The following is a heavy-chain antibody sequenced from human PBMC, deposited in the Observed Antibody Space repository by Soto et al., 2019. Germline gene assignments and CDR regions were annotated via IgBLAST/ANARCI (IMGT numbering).Heavy chain of an antibody. D-gene: IGHD3-22*01. Sequence: GGSLRLSCAGSRFSFSNYAMTWARQAPGEGLEWVSSITGSGGGTTYADSVKGWFTISRDNSKNMLYLQMDSLRAEDTAVYYCARERTPRYYYDSSGYSDWGQGTLVTVSS. J-gene: IGHJ4*02. CDR2: ITGSGGGT. V-gene: IGHV3-23*01. CDR1: RFSFSNYA. CDR3: ARERTPRYYYDSSGYSD.